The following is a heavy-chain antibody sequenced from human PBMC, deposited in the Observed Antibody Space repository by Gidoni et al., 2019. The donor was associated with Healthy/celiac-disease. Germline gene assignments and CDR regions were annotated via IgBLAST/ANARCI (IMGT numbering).Heavy chain of an antibody. D-gene: IGHD5-12*01. Sequence: QVQLVQSGAEVKKPGSSVNVSCKASGGTFSSYAISWVRQAPGQGLEWMGGIIPIFGTANYAQKFQGRVTITADESTSTAYMELSSLRSEDTAVYYCARTSDGYDLYYYYGMDVWGQGTTVTVSS. CDR1: GGTFSSYA. CDR3: ARTSDGYDLYYYYGMDV. J-gene: IGHJ6*02. CDR2: IIPIFGTA. V-gene: IGHV1-69*01.